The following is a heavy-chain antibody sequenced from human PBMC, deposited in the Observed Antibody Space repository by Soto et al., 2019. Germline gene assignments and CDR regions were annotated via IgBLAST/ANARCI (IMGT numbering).Heavy chain of an antibody. CDR1: GGSFSGYY. CDR2: INHSGST. CDR3: ARVSGIYYYGMDV. Sequence: SEPLSLTCAVFGGSFSGYYWSWIRQPPGKGLEWIGEINHSGSTNYNPSLKSRVTILVDTSKNQFSLKLSSVTAADTAVYYCARVSGIYYYGMDVWGQGTTVT. D-gene: IGHD3-10*01. J-gene: IGHJ6*02. V-gene: IGHV4-34*01.